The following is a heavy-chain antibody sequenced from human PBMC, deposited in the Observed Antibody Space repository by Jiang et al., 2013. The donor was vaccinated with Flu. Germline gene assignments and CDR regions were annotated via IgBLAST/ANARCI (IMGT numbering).Heavy chain of an antibody. J-gene: IGHJ6*02. CDR3: ARDRIQHWLIPYYNAMDV. CDR1: GFTFTRSA. V-gene: IGHV3-30-3*01. D-gene: IGHD5-18*01. CDR2: SSYDGSNK. Sequence: VQLVESGGGVVQPGRSLRLSCAASGFTFTRSAMHWVRQAPGKGLEWVAVSSYDGSNKYYADSVKGRFTISRDNSKNTLYLQMNSLRAEDTAVYYCARDRIQHWLIPYYNAMDVWGQGTTVTVSS.